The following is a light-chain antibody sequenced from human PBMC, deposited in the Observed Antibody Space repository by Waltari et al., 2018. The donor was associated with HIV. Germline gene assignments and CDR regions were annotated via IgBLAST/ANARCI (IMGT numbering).Light chain of an antibody. CDR3: QQYNDWRRVT. V-gene: IGKV3-15*01. CDR2: GAS. Sequence: ETVMTQSPAPPSVSPGERATLACRASQSVSSNLAWYQQKPGQAPRLLIYGASTRATGIPARFSGSGSGTEFTLTISSLQSEDFAVYYCQQYNDWRRVTFGQGTKVEIQ. J-gene: IGKJ1*01. CDR1: QSVSSN.